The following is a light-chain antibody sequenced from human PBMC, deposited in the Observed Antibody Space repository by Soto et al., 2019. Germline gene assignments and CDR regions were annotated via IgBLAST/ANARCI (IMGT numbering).Light chain of an antibody. V-gene: IGLV1-40*01. CDR2: GNS. J-gene: IGLJ2*01. CDR1: SSNIGAGYD. Sequence: QSVLTQPPSVSGAPGQRVTISCTGSSSNIGAGYDVHWYQQLPGTAPKLLIYGNSNRPSGVPVRFSGSKSGTAASLAITGLEVEDEADYYCQSYHSSRSGSGVFGGGTKLTVL. CDR3: QSYHSSRSGSGV.